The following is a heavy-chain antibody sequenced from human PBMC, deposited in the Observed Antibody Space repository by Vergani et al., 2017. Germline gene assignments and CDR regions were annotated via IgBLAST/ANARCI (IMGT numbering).Heavy chain of an antibody. CDR2: ISSSSSYT. CDR1: GFTFSDYY. Sequence: VQLLESGGGLVQPGGSLRLSCAASGFTFSDYYMSWIRQAPGQGLEWVSYISSSSSYTNYADSVKGRFTISRDNAKNSLYLQMNSLRAEDTAVYYCARDRGYYGSGSYANDYWGQGTLVTVSS. CDR3: ARDRGYYGSGSYANDY. V-gene: IGHV3-11*06. J-gene: IGHJ4*02. D-gene: IGHD3-10*01.